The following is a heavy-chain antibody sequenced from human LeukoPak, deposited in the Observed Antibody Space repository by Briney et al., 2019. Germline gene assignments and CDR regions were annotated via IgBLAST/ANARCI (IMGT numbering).Heavy chain of an antibody. CDR2: ISSSSYI. V-gene: IGHV3-21*01. Sequence: GGSLRLSCAASGFTFSSYSMNWVRQAPGKGLEWVSSISSSSYIYYADSVKGRFTISRDNAKNSLYLQMNSLRAEDTAVYYCASTGIAARPRPGSFDIWGQGTMVTVSS. CDR1: GFTFSSYS. D-gene: IGHD6-6*01. CDR3: ASTGIAARPRPGSFDI. J-gene: IGHJ3*02.